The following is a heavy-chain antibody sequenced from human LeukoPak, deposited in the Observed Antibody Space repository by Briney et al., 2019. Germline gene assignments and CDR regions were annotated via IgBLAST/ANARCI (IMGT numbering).Heavy chain of an antibody. J-gene: IGHJ4*02. CDR1: GFMFSSNW. Sequence: PGGSLSLSCAASGFMFSSNWMSWVRLAPGKGLEWVANIKEDGTETYYVDSVKGRFTISRYNAKNSLYLQMNSLRVEDTAVYYCAKEGRSLQTYWGQGTLVTVSS. CDR2: IKEDGTET. V-gene: IGHV3-7*03. D-gene: IGHD5-24*01. CDR3: AKEGRSLQTY.